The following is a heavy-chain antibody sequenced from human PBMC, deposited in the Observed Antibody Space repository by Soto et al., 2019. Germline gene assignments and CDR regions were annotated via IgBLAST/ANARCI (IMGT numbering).Heavy chain of an antibody. V-gene: IGHV4-31*03. D-gene: IGHD3-10*01. Sequence: QVQLQESGPGLVKPSQTLSLTCSVSGDSISSSGYYWSWIRQRPGKGLEWIGNIYYSGSSYNNPYLKSRVTISVNTSKNQFSLNLRSVTAADTAVYYCARDSDYYSSGSFDYWGQGTLVTVSS. CDR1: GDSISSSGYY. CDR2: IYYSGSS. J-gene: IGHJ4*02. CDR3: ARDSDYYSSGSFDY.